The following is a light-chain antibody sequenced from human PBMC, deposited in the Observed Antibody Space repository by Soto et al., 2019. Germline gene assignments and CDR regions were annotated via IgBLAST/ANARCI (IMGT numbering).Light chain of an antibody. CDR3: SSYTGSSTPYV. Sequence: QSALTQPASVSGSPGQSITISCTGTSSNVGGYNYVSWYQQHPGKAPKLMIYEVSNRPSGVFNRFSGSKSGKPASLPISGLQAEDEADYYCSSYTGSSTPYVFGPGTKLTVL. V-gene: IGLV2-14*01. CDR1: SSNVGGYNY. J-gene: IGLJ1*01. CDR2: EVS.